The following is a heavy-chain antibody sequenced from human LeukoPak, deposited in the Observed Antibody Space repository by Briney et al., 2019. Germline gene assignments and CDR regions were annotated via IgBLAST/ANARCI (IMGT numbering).Heavy chain of an antibody. CDR1: GFSFSNHA. CDR3: ASAHGGSGYDRPFDY. Sequence: PGGSLRLSCAASGFSFSNHAMAWVRRAPGKGLEWVAGINIDGGNTYKGDSAKGRFTISRDNAKNSLYLQTRSLRVEDTAFYYCASAHGGSGYDRPFDYWGQGTLVTVSS. CDR2: INIDGGNT. V-gene: IGHV3-21*01. D-gene: IGHD5-12*01. J-gene: IGHJ4*02.